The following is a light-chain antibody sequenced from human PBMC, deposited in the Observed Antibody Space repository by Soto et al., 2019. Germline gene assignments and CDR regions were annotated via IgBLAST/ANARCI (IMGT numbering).Light chain of an antibody. J-gene: IGKJ5*01. CDR3: QQFNNYPIT. V-gene: IGKV1D-13*01. Sequence: IQLTQSASSLSASVGDRVTITCRASQGISSALAWYQQKQGKAPKLLIYDASSLESGVPSRFSGSGYGTDFTLTISSLQTEDFATYYCQQFNNYPITFGQGTRLEIK. CDR2: DAS. CDR1: QGISSA.